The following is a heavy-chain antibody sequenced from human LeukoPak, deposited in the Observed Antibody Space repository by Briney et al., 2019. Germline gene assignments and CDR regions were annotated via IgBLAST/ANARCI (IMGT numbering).Heavy chain of an antibody. V-gene: IGHV1-69*04. CDR1: GGTFSSYA. D-gene: IGHD3-22*01. CDR2: IIPILGIA. J-gene: IGHJ6*02. Sequence: ASVKVSCKASGGTFSSYAISWVRQAPGQGLEWMGRIIPILGIANYAQKFQGRVTITADKSTSTAYMELSSLRSVDTAVYYCAREGYYDSSSYYYGMDVWGQGTMVTVSS. CDR3: AREGYYDSSSYYYGMDV.